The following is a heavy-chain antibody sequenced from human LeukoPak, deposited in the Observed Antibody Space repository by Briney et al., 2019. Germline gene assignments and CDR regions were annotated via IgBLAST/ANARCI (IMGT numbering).Heavy chain of an antibody. CDR2: ISTTGNII. CDR3: AKGGGTSPIGGYYYYYYYMDV. Sequence: GGSLRLSCAASEFTFSNYEMYWARQAPGKGLEWVSYISTTGNIIHYGDSVKGRFTISRDNAKNSLYLQMNSLRAEDTAVYYCAKGGGTSPIGGYYYYYYYMDVWGKGTTVTVSS. D-gene: IGHD2-2*01. V-gene: IGHV3-48*03. J-gene: IGHJ6*03. CDR1: EFTFSNYE.